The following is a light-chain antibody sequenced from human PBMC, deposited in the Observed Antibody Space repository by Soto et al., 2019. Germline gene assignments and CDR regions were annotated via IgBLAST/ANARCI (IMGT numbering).Light chain of an antibody. CDR3: QQSYSTPYT. Sequence: IHMTQSPSSLSASVGDRVTITCRASQRITTYLNWYQQKPGKAPKLLISTAATLQGGVPSRFIGSRSGTDFTLTINTLQPEDFATYFCQQSYSTPYTFGQGTKLEIK. V-gene: IGKV1-39*01. CDR1: QRITTY. CDR2: TAA. J-gene: IGKJ2*01.